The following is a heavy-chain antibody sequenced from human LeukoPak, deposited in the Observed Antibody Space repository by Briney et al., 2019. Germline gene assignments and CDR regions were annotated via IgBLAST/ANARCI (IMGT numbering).Heavy chain of an antibody. D-gene: IGHD3-22*01. CDR3: AKAAMIVGRTYYFDC. CDR2: ISGIGGST. CDR1: GFTFSSYA. J-gene: IGHJ4*02. V-gene: IGHV3-23*01. Sequence: GGSLRLSCAASGFTFSSYAMSWVRQAPGKGLEWVSGISGIGGSTHYADSVKGRFIISRDNSKITLHLQMNSLRAEDTAVYYCAKAAMIVGRTYYFDCWGQGTLVTVSS.